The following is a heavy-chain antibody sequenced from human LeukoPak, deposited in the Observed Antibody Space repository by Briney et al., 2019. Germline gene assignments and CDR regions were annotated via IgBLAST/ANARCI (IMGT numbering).Heavy chain of an antibody. J-gene: IGHJ4*02. CDR2: IYYSGNT. CDR3: ARVRYCSTNRCYDREFDN. V-gene: IGHV4-59*01. Sequence: PSETLSLTCTVSGGSISNYYRSWIRQPPGKGLEWIGYIYYSGNTNYNPSLKSRVTISVDTSKNQFSLKLNSVTAAATAVYYCARVRYCSTNRCYDREFDNWGQGTLVTVSS. CDR1: GGSISNYY. D-gene: IGHD2-2*01.